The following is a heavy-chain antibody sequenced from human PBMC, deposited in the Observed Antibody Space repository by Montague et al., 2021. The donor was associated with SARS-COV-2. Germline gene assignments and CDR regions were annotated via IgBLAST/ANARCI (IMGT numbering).Heavy chain of an antibody. CDR1: GFSLSTSGVG. Sequence: PVLVKPTQTLTLTCTFSGFSLSTSGVGVGWIRQPPGKALEWLAFIFWDDAKHYIPSLKTRLTITKDTSKNQVVLTMSNMDLVDTATYYCAHSVPTITALPTTPFDLWGQGTLVIVSS. J-gene: IGHJ4*02. CDR3: AHSVPTITALPTTPFDL. V-gene: IGHV2-5*02. CDR2: IFWDDAK. D-gene: IGHD3-10*01.